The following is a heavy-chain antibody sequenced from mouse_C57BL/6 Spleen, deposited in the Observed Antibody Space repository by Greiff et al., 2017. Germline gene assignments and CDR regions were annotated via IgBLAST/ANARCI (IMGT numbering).Heavy chain of an antibody. CDR1: GYTFTSYW. V-gene: IGHV1-59*01. Sequence: VQLQQSGAELVRPGTSVKLSCKASGYTFTSYWMHWVKQRPGQGLEWIGVIDPSDSYTNYNQKFKGKATLTVDTSSSTAYMQLSSLTSEDSAVYYCARGDYGSSFAYWGQGTLVTVSA. CDR2: IDPSDSYT. J-gene: IGHJ3*01. D-gene: IGHD1-1*01. CDR3: ARGDYGSSFAY.